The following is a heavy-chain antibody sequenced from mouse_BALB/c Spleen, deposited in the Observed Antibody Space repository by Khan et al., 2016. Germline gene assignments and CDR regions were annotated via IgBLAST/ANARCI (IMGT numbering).Heavy chain of an antibody. D-gene: IGHD1-1*01. Sequence: EVKLLESGPELVKPGASVKMSCKASGYTFTSYIIHWVKQKPGQGLEWIGYVNPYNDGANYNEKFKGKATLTSDKSSSTAYMELSSLTSEDSAVYYCAREGTTVDWYFDVWGAGTTVTVSS. J-gene: IGHJ1*01. CDR3: AREGTTVDWYFDV. V-gene: IGHV1S136*01. CDR2: VNPYNDGA. CDR1: GYTFTSYI.